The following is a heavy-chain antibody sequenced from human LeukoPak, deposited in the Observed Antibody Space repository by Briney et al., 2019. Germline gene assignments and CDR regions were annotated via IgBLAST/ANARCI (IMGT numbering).Heavy chain of an antibody. D-gene: IGHD6-19*01. CDR2: ITWHSDTM. Sequence: GGSLRLSCAASGFPFSDYTMHWVRQTPGKGLEGVSGITWHSDTMHYADSVKGRFTISRDHAKNSLYLQMNSVRAEDTALYYCAKDSVPGLGYFYMAVWGKGTTVAVSS. CDR1: GFPFSDYT. J-gene: IGHJ6*03. V-gene: IGHV3-9*01. CDR3: AKDSVPGLGYFYMAV.